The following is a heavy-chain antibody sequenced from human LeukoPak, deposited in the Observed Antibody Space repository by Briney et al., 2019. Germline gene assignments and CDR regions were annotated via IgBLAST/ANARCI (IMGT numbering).Heavy chain of an antibody. Sequence: GGSLRLSCAASGFTFSSYEMNWVRQAPGKGLEWVSYISSSGSTIYYADSVKGRFTISRDNAKNSLYLQMNSLRAEDTAVYYCTRAKYYYDSSGSMLEAFDIWGQGTMVTVSS. CDR2: ISSSGSTI. CDR3: TRAKYYYDSSGSMLEAFDI. V-gene: IGHV3-48*03. J-gene: IGHJ3*02. CDR1: GFTFSSYE. D-gene: IGHD3-22*01.